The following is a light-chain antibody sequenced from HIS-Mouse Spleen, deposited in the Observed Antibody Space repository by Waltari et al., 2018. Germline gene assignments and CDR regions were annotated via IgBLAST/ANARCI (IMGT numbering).Light chain of an antibody. Sequence: AIRMTPSPSSFSASTGDRVTITCRASQGISSYLAWYQQKPGKAPKLLIYAASTLQSGVPSRFSGSGSGADFTLTISCLQSEDFATYYCQQYYSYRFTFGPGTKVDIK. CDR2: AAS. J-gene: IGKJ3*01. CDR1: QGISSY. V-gene: IGKV1-8*01. CDR3: QQYYSYRFT.